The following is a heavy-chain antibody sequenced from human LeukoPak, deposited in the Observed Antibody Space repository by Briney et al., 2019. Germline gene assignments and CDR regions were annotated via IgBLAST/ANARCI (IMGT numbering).Heavy chain of an antibody. CDR1: GGSISSGGYY. CDR3: ARDSYHEVPDY. J-gene: IGHJ4*02. V-gene: IGHV4-31*03. CDR2: IYYSGST. D-gene: IGHD1-14*01. Sequence: SQTLSLTCTVSGGSISSGGYYWSWIRQHPGKGLEWIGYIYYSGSTYYNPSLESRVTISVDTSKNQFSLKLSSVTAADTAVYYCARDSYHEVPDYWGQGTLVTVSP.